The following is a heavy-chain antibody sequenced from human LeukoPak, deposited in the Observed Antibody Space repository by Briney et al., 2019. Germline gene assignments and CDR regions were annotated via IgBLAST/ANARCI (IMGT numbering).Heavy chain of an antibody. J-gene: IGHJ5*01. CDR2: IYTSGST. V-gene: IGHV4-4*07. CDR1: GGSISSYY. Sequence: SETLSLICTVSGGSISSYYWSWSRQPAGKGLEWIGRIYTSGSTNYNPSLKSRVTMSVDTSKNQFSLKLSSVTAADTAVYYCARDDVGATQLLRFGSWGQGTLVTVSS. CDR3: ARDDVGATQLLRFGS. D-gene: IGHD1-26*01.